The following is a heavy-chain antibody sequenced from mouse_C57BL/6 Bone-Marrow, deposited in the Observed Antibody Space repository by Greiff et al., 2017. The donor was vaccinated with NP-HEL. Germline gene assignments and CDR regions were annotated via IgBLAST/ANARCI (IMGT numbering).Heavy chain of an antibody. CDR3: ARGELYDFPWFAY. Sequence: VQLQQSVAELVRPGASVKLSCTASGFNIKNTYMHWVKQRPEQGLEWIGRIDPANGSTKYAPNFKGKATITADTSSNTAYLQLSSLTSEDTAIYYCARGELYDFPWFAYWGQGTLVTVSA. V-gene: IGHV14-3*01. D-gene: IGHD2-3*01. CDR1: GFNIKNTY. CDR2: IDPANGST. J-gene: IGHJ3*01.